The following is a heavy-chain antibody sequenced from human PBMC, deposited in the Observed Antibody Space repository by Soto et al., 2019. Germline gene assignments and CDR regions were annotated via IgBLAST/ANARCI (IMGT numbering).Heavy chain of an antibody. V-gene: IGHV1-46*02. J-gene: IGHJ6*02. CDR2: INPRGGST. Sequence: WASVKVSCKASGYTLNTYYMHWVRQAPGQGPEWMGIINPRGGSTTYAQNFQDRVTMTRDTSSSTVYMELSSLRSEDTDVYYCARGGGFSPYYYNLDVWGQGTTVTVSS. CDR3: ARGGGFSPYYYNLDV. D-gene: IGHD2-15*01. CDR1: GYTLNTYY.